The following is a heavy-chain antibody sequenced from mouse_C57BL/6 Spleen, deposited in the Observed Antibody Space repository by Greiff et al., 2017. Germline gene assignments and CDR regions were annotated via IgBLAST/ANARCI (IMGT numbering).Heavy chain of an antibody. J-gene: IGHJ2*01. D-gene: IGHD1-1*01. V-gene: IGHV1-47*01. Sequence: QVQLKESGAELVKPGASVKMSCKASGYTFTTYPIEWMKQNHGKSLEWIGNFHPYNDDTKYNEKFKGKATLTADKSSSTAYMQLSSLTSEDSAVYFCARHYGSSLYYFDYWGQGTTLTVSS. CDR2: FHPYNDDT. CDR1: GYTFTTYP. CDR3: ARHYGSSLYYFDY.